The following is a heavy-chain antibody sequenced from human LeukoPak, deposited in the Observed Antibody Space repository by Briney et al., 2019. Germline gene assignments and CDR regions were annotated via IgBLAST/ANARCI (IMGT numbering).Heavy chain of an antibody. Sequence: SETLSLTCTVSGGSISSYYWSRIRQPPGKGLEWIGYIYYSGSTNYNPSLKSRVTISVDTSKNQFSLKLSSVTAADTAVYYCARRAYSYGSNWFDPWGQGTLVTVSS. CDR2: IYYSGST. J-gene: IGHJ5*02. V-gene: IGHV4-59*01. CDR1: GGSISSYY. D-gene: IGHD5-18*01. CDR3: ARRAYSYGSNWFDP.